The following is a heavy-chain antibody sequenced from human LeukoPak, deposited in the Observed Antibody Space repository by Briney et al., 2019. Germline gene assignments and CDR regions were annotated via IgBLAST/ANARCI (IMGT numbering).Heavy chain of an antibody. D-gene: IGHD5-18*01. CDR3: ARAGYTAMVISPGDSSDLGLF. Sequence: ASVKVSCKASGYTFTVYYMHWVRQAPAQGLEWMGFINPNSGGTNYAQKFQGRVTMTRDTSISTAYMELSRLRSDDTAVYYCARAGYTAMVISPGDSSDLGLFWGQGTLVTVSS. CDR1: GYTFTVYY. CDR2: INPNSGGT. V-gene: IGHV1-2*02. J-gene: IGHJ4*02.